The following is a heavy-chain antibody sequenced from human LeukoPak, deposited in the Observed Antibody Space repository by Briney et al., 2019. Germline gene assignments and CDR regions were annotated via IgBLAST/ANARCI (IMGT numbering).Heavy chain of an antibody. CDR2: INPSGGST. Sequence: ASVKVSCKASGYTFTSYYMHWVRQAPGQGLEWMGIINPSGGSTSYAQKFQGRVTMTRDTSTCTVYMELSSLRSEDTAVYYCTLSITIFGVTWGQGTLVTVSS. CDR3: TLSITIFGVT. D-gene: IGHD3-3*01. J-gene: IGHJ5*02. CDR1: GYTFTSYY. V-gene: IGHV1-46*01.